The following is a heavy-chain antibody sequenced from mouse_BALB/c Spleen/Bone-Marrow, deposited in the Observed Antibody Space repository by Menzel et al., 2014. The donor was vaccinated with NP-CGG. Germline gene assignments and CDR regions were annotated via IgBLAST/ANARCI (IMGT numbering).Heavy chain of an antibody. CDR3: TRSYYAKEGAWFAY. D-gene: IGHD1-1*01. V-gene: IGHV1S81*02. J-gene: IGHJ3*01. CDR2: INPSIGGT. CDR1: GYTFTSYY. Sequence: QVQLQQSGAELVKPGASVKLSCKASGYTFTSYYMYWVKQRPGQGLEWIGGINPSIGGTNFNEKFKSKATLTVDKSSSTAYMQLSSLTSEDSAVYYCTRSYYAKEGAWFAYWGQGTLVTVSA.